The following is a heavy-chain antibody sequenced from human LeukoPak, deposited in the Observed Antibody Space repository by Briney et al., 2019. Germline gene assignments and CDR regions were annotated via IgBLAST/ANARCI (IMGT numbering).Heavy chain of an antibody. D-gene: IGHD3-10*01. J-gene: IGHJ4*02. CDR3: AREDYSSGNPTIDH. V-gene: IGHV3-21*01. CDR2: ISMSSSYM. Sequence: GGSPRLSCAASGFTFSAYAMTWVRQAPGKGLEWISTISMSSSYMYYADSVRGRFTISRDNAKNSLYLQMTSLRAEDAAVYYCAREDYSSGNPTIDHWGQGTLVTVSS. CDR1: GFTFSAYA.